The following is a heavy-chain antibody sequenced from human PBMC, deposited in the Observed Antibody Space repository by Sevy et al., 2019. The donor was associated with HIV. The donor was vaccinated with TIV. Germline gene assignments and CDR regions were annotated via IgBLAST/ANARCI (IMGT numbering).Heavy chain of an antibody. CDR3: ARGPSKPGIAAAGIGAFDI. CDR1: GGSFSGYY. D-gene: IGHD6-13*01. CDR2: INHSGST. J-gene: IGHJ3*02. V-gene: IGHV4-34*01. Sequence: SETLSLTCAVYGGSFSGYYWSWIRQPPGKGLEWIGEINHSGSTNYNPSLKSRVTISVDMSKNQFSLKLSSVTAADTAVYYCARGPSKPGIAAAGIGAFDIWGQGTMVTVSS.